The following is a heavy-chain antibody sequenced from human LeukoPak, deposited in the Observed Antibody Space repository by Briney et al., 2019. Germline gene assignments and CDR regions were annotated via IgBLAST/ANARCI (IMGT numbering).Heavy chain of an antibody. CDR3: AKDTSMGKYCTNGVCSPFDY. CDR1: GFTFSSYA. D-gene: IGHD2-8*01. J-gene: IGHJ4*02. Sequence: GGSLTLSCAGSGFTFSSYAMSWVRQAPGQGLEWVSVISDSGDYTSYADSVRGRFTISRDNSRNTLYLQMISLRPEDTAVYYCAKDTSMGKYCTNGVCSPFDYWGQGTLVTVSS. V-gene: IGHV3-23*01. CDR2: ISDSGDYT.